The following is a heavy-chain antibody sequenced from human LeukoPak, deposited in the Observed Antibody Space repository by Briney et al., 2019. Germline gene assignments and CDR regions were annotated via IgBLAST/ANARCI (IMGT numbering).Heavy chain of an antibody. J-gene: IGHJ4*02. V-gene: IGHV3-74*01. CDR3: ARGLVPGCLDY. D-gene: IGHD4-11*01. Sequence: WGSLRLSCAASGFTFSSSWMYWVRQAPGKGLVWVSRINSDESITTYADSVKGRFTISRDNAKNPLYLQMNSLRAEDTAVYYCARGLVPGCLDYWGQGTPVTVSS. CDR2: INSDESIT. CDR1: GFTFSSSW.